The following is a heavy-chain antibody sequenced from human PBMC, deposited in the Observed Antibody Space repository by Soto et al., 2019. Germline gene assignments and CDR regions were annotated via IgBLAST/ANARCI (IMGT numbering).Heavy chain of an antibody. Sequence: QVQLVQSGAEVKKPGASVKVSCKASGYTFSSYGFSWMRQAPGQGREWMGWIYIDDTKYAQNFQGRFTMTTDTSTSTVYMELRSLRSDDTAVYYCARDRDWNLDYWGQGTLVTVSS. J-gene: IGHJ4*02. CDR1: GYTFSSYG. V-gene: IGHV1-18*01. CDR2: IYIDDT. CDR3: ARDRDWNLDY. D-gene: IGHD1-1*01.